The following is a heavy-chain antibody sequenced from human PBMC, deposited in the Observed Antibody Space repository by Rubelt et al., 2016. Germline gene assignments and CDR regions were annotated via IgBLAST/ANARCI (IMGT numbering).Heavy chain of an antibody. D-gene: IGHD6-19*01. J-gene: IGHJ3*02. V-gene: IGHV1-46*01. CDR1: GYTFTSYY. CDR2: INPSGVRT. CDR3: ARGLYSSGDAFDI. Sequence: QVQLVQSGAEVKKPGASVKVSCKASGYTFTSYYMHWVRQAPGQGLEWMGIINPSGVRTSYAQKFQGRVTMTRDKSTSTVYMELSSLRSEDTAVYYCARGLYSSGDAFDIWGQGTMVTVSS.